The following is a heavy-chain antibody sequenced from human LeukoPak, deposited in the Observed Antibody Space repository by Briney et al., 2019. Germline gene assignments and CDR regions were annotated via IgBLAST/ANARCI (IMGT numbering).Heavy chain of an antibody. J-gene: IGHJ6*03. CDR2: MNPRTGVT. Sequence: GASVKVSCKASGYTFINHDINWVRQTAGQGLEWMGWMNPRTGVTQYAQKFRGRVNMTRDSSLSTAYMDLSGLTSDDTAVYYCAREGEYSYGYVHYFYYMDVWGKGTTVIVSS. D-gene: IGHD6-6*01. V-gene: IGHV1-8*01. CDR1: GYTFINHD. CDR3: AREGEYSYGYVHYFYYMDV.